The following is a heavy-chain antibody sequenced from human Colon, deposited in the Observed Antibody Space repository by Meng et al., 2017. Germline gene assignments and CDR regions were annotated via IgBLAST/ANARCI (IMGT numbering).Heavy chain of an antibody. D-gene: IGHD6-19*01. CDR3: AREVVVAGTRNCLDP. Sequence: ASRPGLGKPSGTPPPPRNYHRLSLPSSVWGTWVRQTPGTGMEWIGETYQNGRPNHNPLHQSPVNTSVHKTKNQFSLNMTYVTAADTAVYYCAREVVVAGTRNCLDPWGQGILVTVSS. CDR1: RLSLPSSVW. V-gene: IGHV4-4*02. J-gene: IGHJ5*02. CDR2: TYQNGRP.